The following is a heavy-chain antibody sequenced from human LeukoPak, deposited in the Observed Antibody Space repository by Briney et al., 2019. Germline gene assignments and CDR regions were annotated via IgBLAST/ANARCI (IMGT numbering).Heavy chain of an antibody. CDR3: AKAAIYGDYSWFDA. J-gene: IGHJ5*02. CDR1: GFTFSSYA. D-gene: IGHD4-17*01. Sequence: GGSLRLSCAASGFTFSSYAMSWVRQAPGKGLEWVSTVTGSGDSAYYADSVKGRFTMSRDNSKNKLYLQMNSLRAEDTAVYYCAKAAIYGDYSWFDAWGQGTLVTVSS. V-gene: IGHV3-23*01. CDR2: VTGSGDSA.